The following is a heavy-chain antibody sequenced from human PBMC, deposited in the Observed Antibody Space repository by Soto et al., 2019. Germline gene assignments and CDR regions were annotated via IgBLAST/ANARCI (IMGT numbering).Heavy chain of an antibody. CDR3: ARDWELRRMDV. V-gene: IGHV4-61*08. D-gene: IGHD1-7*01. CDR1: GGSVSIGDYS. Sequence: SETLSLTCTVSGGSVSIGDYSWTWILQPPGKGLEWIGYIFYTGNTNYSPSLKRRVTMSVDRSRNQFSLRLSSVTAADTAVYYCARDWELRRMDVWGQGTTVTVSS. J-gene: IGHJ6*02. CDR2: IFYTGNT.